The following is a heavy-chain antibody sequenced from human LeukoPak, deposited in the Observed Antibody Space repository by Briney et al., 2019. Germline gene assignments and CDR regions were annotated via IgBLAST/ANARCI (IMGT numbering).Heavy chain of an antibody. CDR2: IIPIFGTA. J-gene: IGHJ4*02. V-gene: IGHV1-69*13. CDR1: GGTFSSYA. Sequence: GASVEVSCKASGGTFSSYAISWVRQAPGQGLEWMGGIIPIFGTANYTQKFQGRVTITADESTSTAYMELSSLRSEDTAVYYCACSYNWNGGYFDYWGQGTLVTVSS. CDR3: ACSYNWNGGYFDY. D-gene: IGHD1-20*01.